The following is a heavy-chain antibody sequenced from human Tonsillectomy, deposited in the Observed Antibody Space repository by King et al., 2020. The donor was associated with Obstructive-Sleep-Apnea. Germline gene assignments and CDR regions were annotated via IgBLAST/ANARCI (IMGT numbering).Heavy chain of an antibody. CDR3: ARHRGVEDYGGYGDYFDY. J-gene: IGHJ4*02. V-gene: IGHV4-59*08. CDR2: MYYSGNT. D-gene: IGHD5-12*01. CDR1: GGSIRNYY. Sequence: QLQESGPGLVKPSETLSLTCTVSGGSIRNYYWSWIRQPPGKGLEGIGYMYYSGNTNFNPSLKSRVTISADTSKIQFSLRLSSVTAADTAVYYCARHRGVEDYGGYGDYFDYWGQGTLVTVSS.